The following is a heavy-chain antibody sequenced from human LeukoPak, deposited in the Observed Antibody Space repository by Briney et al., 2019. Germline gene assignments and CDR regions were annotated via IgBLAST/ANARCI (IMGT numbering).Heavy chain of an antibody. D-gene: IGHD6-19*01. CDR2: IYTSGSI. CDR1: GGSIGSYY. J-gene: IGHJ4*02. V-gene: IGHV4-4*09. CDR3: AISSGWYLLDY. Sequence: SETLSLTCTVSGGSIGSYYWSWIRQPPGKGLEWIGYIYTSGSINYTPSLKSRVTISVDTSKNQFSLKLSSVTAADTAVYYCAISSGWYLLDYWGQGTLVTVSS.